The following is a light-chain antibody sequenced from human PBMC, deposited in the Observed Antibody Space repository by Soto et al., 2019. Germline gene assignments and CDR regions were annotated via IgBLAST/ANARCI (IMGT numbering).Light chain of an antibody. V-gene: IGLV2-14*01. J-gene: IGLJ3*02. CDR1: SSDVGGYNY. CDR3: SSYASSSTPNWV. CDR2: DVS. Sequence: QSALTQPASVSGSPGQSITISCTGTSSDVGGYNYVSWYQQHPGKAPKLMIYDVSNRPSGVSNRFSGSKSGNTASLTISGLQAEDEADHYCSSYASSSTPNWVFGGGTKLTVL.